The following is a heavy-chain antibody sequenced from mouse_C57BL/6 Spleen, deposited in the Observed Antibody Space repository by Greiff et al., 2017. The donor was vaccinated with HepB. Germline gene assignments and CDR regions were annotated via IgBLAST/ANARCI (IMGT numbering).Heavy chain of an antibody. CDR3: ARGDDYGVFDY. D-gene: IGHD2-4*01. V-gene: IGHV1-52*01. J-gene: IGHJ2*01. Sequence: VQLQQSGAELVRPGSSVKLSCKASGYTFTSYWMHWVKQRPIQGLEWIGNIDPSDSETHYNQKFKDKATLTVDKSSSTAYMQLSSLTSEDSAVYYCARGDDYGVFDYWGQGTTLTVSS. CDR2: IDPSDSET. CDR1: GYTFTSYW.